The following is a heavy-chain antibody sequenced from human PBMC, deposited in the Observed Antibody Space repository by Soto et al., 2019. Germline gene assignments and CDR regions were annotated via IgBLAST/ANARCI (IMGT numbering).Heavy chain of an antibody. J-gene: IGHJ5*02. CDR3: AKDAAAYYDSSCYWAWFDP. Sequence: EVQLLESGGGLVQPGGSLRLSCAASGFTFSSYAMSWVRQAPGKGLEWVSAISGSGGSTYYADSVKGRFTISRDNSKNTLYLQMNSLRAEDTAVYYCAKDAAAYYDSSCYWAWFDPWGQGTLVTVSS. V-gene: IGHV3-23*01. D-gene: IGHD3-22*01. CDR2: ISGSGGST. CDR1: GFTFSSYA.